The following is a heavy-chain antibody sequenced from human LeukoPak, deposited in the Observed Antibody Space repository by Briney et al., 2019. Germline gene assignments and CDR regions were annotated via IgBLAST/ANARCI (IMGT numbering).Heavy chain of an antibody. J-gene: IGHJ4*02. CDR1: GFTFSSYS. CDR3: VRDALETSGPRFDY. CDR2: VKPDGTVK. Sequence: GGSLRLSCAASGFTFSSYSMNWVRQAPGRGLEWVAIVKPDGTVKDYVESVRGRFTISRDNAKNLLHLQMDSLRAEDTALYYCVRDALETSGPRFDYWGQGTLVTVSS. V-gene: IGHV3-7*01.